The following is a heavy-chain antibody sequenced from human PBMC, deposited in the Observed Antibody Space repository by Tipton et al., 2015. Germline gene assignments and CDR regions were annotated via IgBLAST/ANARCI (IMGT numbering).Heavy chain of an antibody. CDR3: ARDLERRYAMDV. CDR2: ISYSGNT. J-gene: IGHJ6*02. V-gene: IGHV4-39*02. CDR1: GGSISSTSYY. Sequence: LSLTCIVSGGSISSTSYYWGWIRQPPGKGLEWTGTISYSGNTYYNPSLKSRVTISVDTSKNQFSLKLNSVTAADTAVYYCARDLERRYAMDVWGQGTTFIVSS. D-gene: IGHD1-1*01.